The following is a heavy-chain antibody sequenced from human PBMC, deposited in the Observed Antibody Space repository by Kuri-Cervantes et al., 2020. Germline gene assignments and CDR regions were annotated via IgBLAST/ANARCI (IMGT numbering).Heavy chain of an antibody. J-gene: IGHJ4*02. CDR1: GGTFSSYT. CDR3: ARDPYSSGWYSVHYYDSSGYFDY. Sequence: SVKVSCKASGGTFSSYTISWVRQAPGQGLEWMGRIIPILGIANYAQKFQGRVTITADESTSTAYMELSSLRSEDTAVYYCARDPYSSGWYSVHYYDSSGYFDYWGQGTLVTVSS. D-gene: IGHD3-22*01. CDR2: IIPILGIA. V-gene: IGHV1-69*04.